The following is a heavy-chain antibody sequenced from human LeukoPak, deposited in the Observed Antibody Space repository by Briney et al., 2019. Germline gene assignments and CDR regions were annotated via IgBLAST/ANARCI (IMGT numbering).Heavy chain of an antibody. CDR2: IYYSGTT. V-gene: IGHV4-59*01. CDR3: VRGVYIAAAQYAY. Sequence: SETLSLTCTVSGGSISSYYWSWIRQPPGKGLEWIGYIYYSGTTNYNPSLKSRVTISVDTSKNQFSLKLSSVTAADTAVYYCVRGVYIAAAQYAYWGQGTLVTVSS. J-gene: IGHJ4*02. CDR1: GGSISSYY. D-gene: IGHD6-13*01.